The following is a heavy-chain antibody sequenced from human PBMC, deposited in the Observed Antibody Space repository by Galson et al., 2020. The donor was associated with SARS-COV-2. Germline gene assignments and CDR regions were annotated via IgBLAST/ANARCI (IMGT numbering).Heavy chain of an antibody. V-gene: IGHV3-23*01. CDR1: GFTFTSYG. Sequence: GGSLRLSCAGSGFTFTSYGMSWVRQAPGKGLEWVSAIISSGDITNYADSVKGRFTISRDNSKNTLYLQMNSLRAEDTAVYYCATRHSGGAFQIWGQGTMVTVSS. J-gene: IGHJ3*02. D-gene: IGHD2-15*01. CDR3: ATRHSGGAFQI. CDR2: IISSGDIT.